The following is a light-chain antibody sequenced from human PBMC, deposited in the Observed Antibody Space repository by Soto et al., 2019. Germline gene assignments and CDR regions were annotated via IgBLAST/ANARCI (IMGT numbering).Light chain of an antibody. V-gene: IGKV1-5*01. CDR3: QQYNSYCT. CDR1: QSISSW. Sequence: ITKSPSTLSASVGDRVTITCRASQSISSWLAWYQQKPGKAPKLLIYDASSLESGVPSRFSGSGSGTEFTLTISSLQPDDFATYYCQQYNSYCTFGQGTKVDIK. CDR2: DAS. J-gene: IGKJ1*01.